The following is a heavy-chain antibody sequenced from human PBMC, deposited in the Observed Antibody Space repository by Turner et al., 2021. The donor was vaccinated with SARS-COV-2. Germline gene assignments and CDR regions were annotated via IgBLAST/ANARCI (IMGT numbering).Heavy chain of an antibody. CDR3: ATGSPFGVIGNWFDP. CDR2: VNPEGGET. J-gene: IGHJ5*02. CDR1: GYTLIELS. D-gene: IGHD3-3*01. Sequence: QVQLVQPRDEVKKPGASVKVSCKVSGYTLIELSMYWVRQAPGKGLEWMGCVNPEGGETNYGQKFQGRVTMSEDTSTDTAYMGLGSLRTEDTAVYYCATGSPFGVIGNWFDPWGQGTLVTVSS. V-gene: IGHV1-24*01.